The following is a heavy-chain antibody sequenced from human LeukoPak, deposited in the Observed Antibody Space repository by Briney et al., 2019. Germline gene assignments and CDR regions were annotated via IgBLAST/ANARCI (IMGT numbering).Heavy chain of an antibody. J-gene: IGHJ4*02. CDR1: VYTFTGYY. CDR2: IIPNSGGT. CDR3: ARGYGDFRVEGRYFHS. V-gene: IGHV1-2*02. D-gene: IGHD4-17*01. Sequence: ASLKVSCKASVYTFTGYYMHWVRPAPGRGLEWMGWIIPNSGGTNYAQKFQGRATMTRDTSISTAYMELSRLRSDDTAVYYCARGYGDFRVEGRYFHSWGQGTLVTVSS.